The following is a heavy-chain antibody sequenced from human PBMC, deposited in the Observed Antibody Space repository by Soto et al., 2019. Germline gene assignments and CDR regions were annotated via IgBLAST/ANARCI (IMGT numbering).Heavy chain of an antibody. V-gene: IGHV4-39*01. CDR1: WGSVSSTKHY. CDR2: IYYSGMT. Sequence: SESLSLTCTVSWGSVSSTKHYWGWILQPPGKGLEWIGDIYYSGMTRYNPSRKSRVTISVDTSKDQFSLKLRSVTAADTAVYYCARHGYYYDSTGYYYFVWGQGTQVTVSS. D-gene: IGHD3-22*01. CDR3: ARHGYYYDSTGYYYFV. J-gene: IGHJ4*02.